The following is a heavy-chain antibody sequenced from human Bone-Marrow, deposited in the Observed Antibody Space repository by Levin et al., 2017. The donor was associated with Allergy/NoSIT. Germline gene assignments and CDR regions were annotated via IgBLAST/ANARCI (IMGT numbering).Heavy chain of an antibody. J-gene: IGHJ6*02. V-gene: IGHV5-51*01. CDR3: ARHGNRLAHDYYYYGMDV. CDR1: GSSFTSYW. CDR2: IYPGDSDT. D-gene: IGHD6-19*01. Sequence: KTGGSLRLSCKGSGSSFTSYWIGWVRQMPGKGLEWMGIIYPGDSDTRYSPSFQGQVTISADKSISTAYLQWSSLKASDTAMYYCARHGNRLAHDYYYYGMDVWGQGTTVTVSS.